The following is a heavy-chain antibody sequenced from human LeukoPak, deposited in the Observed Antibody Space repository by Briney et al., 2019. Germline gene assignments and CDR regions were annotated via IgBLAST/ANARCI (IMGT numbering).Heavy chain of an antibody. V-gene: IGHV3-23*01. J-gene: IGHJ4*02. D-gene: IGHD3-22*01. CDR2: ISGSGGST. CDR1: GFTFSSYW. Sequence: GGSLRLSCAASGFTFSSYWMHWVRQAPGKGLEWVSAISGSGGSTYYADSVKGRFTISRDNSKNTLYLQMNSLRAEDTAVYYCARSDSSGYYYFDYWGQGTLVTVSS. CDR3: ARSDSSGYYYFDY.